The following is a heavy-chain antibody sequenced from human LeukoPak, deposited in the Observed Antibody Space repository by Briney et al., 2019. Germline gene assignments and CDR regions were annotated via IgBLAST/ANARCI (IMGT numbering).Heavy chain of an antibody. D-gene: IGHD5-12*01. Sequence: ASVKVSCKASGYTFTGYYMHWVRQAPGQGLEWMGWINPNSGGTNYAQKFQGRVTMTRDTSISTAYMELSRLRSDDTAVYYCAREGPGDSGYDTHYYYYYYGMDVWGQGTTVTVSS. V-gene: IGHV1-2*02. CDR3: AREGPGDSGYDTHYYYYYYGMDV. CDR1: GYTFTGYY. J-gene: IGHJ6*02. CDR2: INPNSGGT.